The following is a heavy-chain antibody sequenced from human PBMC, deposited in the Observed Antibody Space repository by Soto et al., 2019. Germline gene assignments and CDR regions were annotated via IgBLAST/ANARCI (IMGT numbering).Heavy chain of an antibody. Sequence: GASVKVSCKASGHTFTDSSMHWVRQAPGQGLEWMGWINLNSGGTYYAQKFQGRVTMTRDTSIITAYMELTGLKSDDTAVYYCARDLGGYDLYGPDTWGQGTLLTVSS. CDR3: ARDLGGYDLYGPDT. CDR1: GHTFTDSS. J-gene: IGHJ5*02. CDR2: INLNSGGT. D-gene: IGHD5-12*01. V-gene: IGHV1-2*02.